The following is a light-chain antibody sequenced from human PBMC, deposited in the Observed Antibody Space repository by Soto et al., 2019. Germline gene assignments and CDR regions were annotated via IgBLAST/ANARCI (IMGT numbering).Light chain of an antibody. CDR1: SGSVSTSNY. CDR2: TTN. CDR3: VLYTGSGIPL. V-gene: IGLV8-61*01. Sequence: QTVVTQEPSFSVSPGGTVTLTCGLSSGSVSTSNYPSWYQQTPGQAPRTLIYTTNTRSSGVPDRFSGSILGNKAALTITGAHAADESDYYCVLYTGSGIPLFGGGTQLTVL. J-gene: IGLJ2*01.